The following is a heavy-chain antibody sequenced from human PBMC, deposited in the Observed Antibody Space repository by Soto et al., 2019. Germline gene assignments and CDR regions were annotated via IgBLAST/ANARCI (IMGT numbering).Heavy chain of an antibody. D-gene: IGHD3-9*01. J-gene: IGHJ5*02. CDR2: IYYSGTT. CDR3: AGYVNPYDTAVWFDP. V-gene: IGHV4-59*01. Sequence: QVQLQESGPGLVKPSETLSLTCTVSGGSTRNYFWSWIRQPPGKGLEWIGCIYYSGTTNYNSSLKSRVTMSLDTSKNQFSLRLRSVTAADTAVYYCAGYVNPYDTAVWFDPWGQGTLVTVSS. CDR1: GGSTRNYF.